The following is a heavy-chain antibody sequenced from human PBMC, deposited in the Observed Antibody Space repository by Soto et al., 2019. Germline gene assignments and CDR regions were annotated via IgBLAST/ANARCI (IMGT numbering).Heavy chain of an antibody. CDR1: GYTFHIYG. D-gene: IGHD6-6*01. J-gene: IGHJ3*02. Sequence: GPEVKKPGASVKVSCKTSGYTFHIYGITWVRQAPGRGLEWMGWISTYTGKTDYAQNLQGRVTMTTDTSTGTAYLELRSLRSDDTAVYYCARDVYSGSGDAFDIWGQGTMVTVSS. CDR2: ISTYTGKT. CDR3: ARDVYSGSGDAFDI. V-gene: IGHV1-18*01.